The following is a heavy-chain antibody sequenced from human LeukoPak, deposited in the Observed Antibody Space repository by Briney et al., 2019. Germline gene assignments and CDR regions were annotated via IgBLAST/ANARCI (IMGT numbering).Heavy chain of an antibody. D-gene: IGHD3-9*01. CDR1: GFTFSSYW. Sequence: GGSLRLSCAASGFTFSSYWMSWVRQAPGKGLEWVANIKQDGSEKYYVDSVKGRFTISRDNAKNSLYLQMNSLRAEDTAVYYCATDYDILTGYYKGYFDYWGQGTLVTVSS. CDR3: ATDYDILTGYYKGYFDY. V-gene: IGHV3-7*01. CDR2: IKQDGSEK. J-gene: IGHJ4*02.